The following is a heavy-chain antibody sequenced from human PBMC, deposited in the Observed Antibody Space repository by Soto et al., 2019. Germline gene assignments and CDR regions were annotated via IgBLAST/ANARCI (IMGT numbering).Heavy chain of an antibody. J-gene: IGHJ4*02. CDR1: VGSISSYY. D-gene: IGHD3-22*01. V-gene: IGHV4-59*01. CDR3: ARAYYYDSSGYYWDH. Sequence: SETLSLTCTVSVGSISSYYWSWIRQPPGKGLEWIGYIYYSGSTNYNPSLKSRVTISVDTSKNQFSLKLSSVTAADTAVYYCARAYYYDSSGYYWDHWGQGTLVTVSS. CDR2: IYYSGST.